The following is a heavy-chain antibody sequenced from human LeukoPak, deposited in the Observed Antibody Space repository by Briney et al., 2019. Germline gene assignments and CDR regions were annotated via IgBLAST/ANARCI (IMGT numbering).Heavy chain of an antibody. CDR3: ASLAAWPFMRGRIDI. CDR2: IYHSGST. J-gene: IGHJ3*02. Sequence: PSETLSLTCTVSGGSINTGGHYWSWIRQPPGKGLEWIGYIYHSGSTYYNPSLKSRVTISVDRSKNQFSLKLSSVTAADTAVYYCASLAAWPFMRGRIDIWGQGTMVTVSS. D-gene: IGHD6-6*01. CDR1: GGSINTGGHY. V-gene: IGHV4-30-2*01.